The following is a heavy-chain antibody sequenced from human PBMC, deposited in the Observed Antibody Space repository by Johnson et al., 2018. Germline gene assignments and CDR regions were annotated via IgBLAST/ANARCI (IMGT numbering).Heavy chain of an antibody. CDR1: GFTFDDYA. Sequence: VPLVESGGGLVQPGRSLRLSCAASGFTFDDYAMHWVRQAPGQGLEWVSGISWNSGSIGYADSVKGRFTLSRDNAKNSLYLQMNSLRAEDTALYYCARVGSDYYDSSGQTLGLYYYMDVWGKGTTVTVSS. D-gene: IGHD3-22*01. J-gene: IGHJ6*03. CDR3: ARVGSDYYDSSGQTLGLYYYMDV. V-gene: IGHV3-9*01. CDR2: ISWNSGSI.